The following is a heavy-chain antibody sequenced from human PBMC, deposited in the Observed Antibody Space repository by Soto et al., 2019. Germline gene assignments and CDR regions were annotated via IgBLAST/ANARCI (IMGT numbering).Heavy chain of an antibody. V-gene: IGHV3-30-3*01. CDR1: GFTFSSYA. CDR2: ISYDGSNK. J-gene: IGHJ6*02. CDR3: ARGPPYDFWSGYPLKYYYYGMDV. D-gene: IGHD3-3*01. Sequence: PGGSLRLSCAASGFTFSSYAMHWVRQAPGKGLEWVAVISYDGSNKYYADSVKGRLTISRDNSKNTLYLQMNSLRAEDTAVYYCARGPPYDFWSGYPLKYYYYGMDVWGQGTTVTVSS.